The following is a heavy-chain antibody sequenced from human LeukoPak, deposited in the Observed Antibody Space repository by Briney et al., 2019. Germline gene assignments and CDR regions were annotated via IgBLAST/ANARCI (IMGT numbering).Heavy chain of an antibody. CDR2: ISSSSSYI. J-gene: IGHJ3*02. D-gene: IGHD3-22*01. Sequence: GGSLRLSCAASGFTFSSYSMNWVRQAPGKGLEWVSSISSSSSYIYYADSVKGRFTISRDNAKNSLYLQMNSLRAEDTAVYYCARGTYYYDSSANGGAFDIWGQGTMVTVSS. CDR1: GFTFSSYS. V-gene: IGHV3-21*01. CDR3: ARGTYYYDSSANGGAFDI.